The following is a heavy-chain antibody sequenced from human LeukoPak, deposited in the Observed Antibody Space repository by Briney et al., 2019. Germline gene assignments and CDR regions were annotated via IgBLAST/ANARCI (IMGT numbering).Heavy chain of an antibody. CDR2: IYYSGST. J-gene: IGHJ4*02. Sequence: SETLSLTCTVSGGSISSSSYYWGWIRQPPGKGLEWIVSIYYSGSTYYNPSLKSRVTISVDTSKNQFSLKLCSVTAADTVVYYCASPLENYWGQGTLVTVSS. CDR1: GGSISSSSYY. CDR3: ASPLENY. V-gene: IGHV4-39*01.